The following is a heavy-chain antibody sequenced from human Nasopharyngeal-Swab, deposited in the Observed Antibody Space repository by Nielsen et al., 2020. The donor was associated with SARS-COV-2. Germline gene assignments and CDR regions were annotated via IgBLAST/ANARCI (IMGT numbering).Heavy chain of an antibody. J-gene: IGHJ5*02. V-gene: IGHV3-74*01. CDR1: GFTFSSYW. CDR2: INSDGSST. Sequence: GGSLRLSCAASGFTFSSYWMHWVRQAPGKGLVWVSRINSDGSSTSYADSVKGRFIISRDNAKNTLYLQMNSLRAEDTAVYYCARGRYNWNVNNWFDPWGQGTLVTVSS. D-gene: IGHD1-20*01. CDR3: ARGRYNWNVNNWFDP.